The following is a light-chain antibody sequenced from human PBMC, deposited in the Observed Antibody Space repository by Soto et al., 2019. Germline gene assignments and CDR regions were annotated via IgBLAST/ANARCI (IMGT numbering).Light chain of an antibody. V-gene: IGKV3-20*01. Sequence: EIVLTQSPGTLSLFPGERATFSCRTSQSISATYLAWYQQKPGQAPRLLIYATSSRATGIPDRFSGSGSRTDFTLTISRLEPDDSEVYYCQRYASLPRTFGQGTKVEI. CDR2: ATS. J-gene: IGKJ1*01. CDR3: QRYASLPRT. CDR1: QSISATY.